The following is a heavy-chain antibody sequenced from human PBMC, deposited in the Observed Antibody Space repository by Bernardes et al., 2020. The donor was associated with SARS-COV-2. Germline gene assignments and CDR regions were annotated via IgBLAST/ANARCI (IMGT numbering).Heavy chain of an antibody. V-gene: IGHV3-23*01. J-gene: IGHJ4*02. CDR1: GFTFTKYD. Sequence: GGSLSLSGAASGFTFTKYDMSWVRKAQGKGREWVSVISVSGNTTYYADSGKGRLTIARENSKNTLFQQMASLRDEGTAVYYCAKNDDRPFVGAPGFDSWGQGTLVTVSS. CDR3: AKNDDRPFVGAPGFDS. CDR2: ISVSGNTT. D-gene: IGHD1-1*01.